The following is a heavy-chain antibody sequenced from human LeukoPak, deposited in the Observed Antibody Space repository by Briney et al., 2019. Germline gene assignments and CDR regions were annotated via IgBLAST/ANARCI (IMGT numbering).Heavy chain of an antibody. Sequence: PSETLSLTCTVSGGSFSISSYYWGWIRQPPWKGLEWIGSVYSGTTYHNPSLKSRVAISVDTSKNQFSLKLSSVTAADTAVYYCARHHSNTLVWGKGTTVTVSS. CDR2: VYSGTT. J-gene: IGHJ6*04. CDR3: ARHHSNTLV. V-gene: IGHV4-39*01. D-gene: IGHD2-15*01. CDR1: GGSFSISSYY.